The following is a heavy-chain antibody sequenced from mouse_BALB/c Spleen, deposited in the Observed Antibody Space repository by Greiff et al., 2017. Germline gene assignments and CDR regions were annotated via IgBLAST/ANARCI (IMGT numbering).Heavy chain of an antibody. CDR1: GYTFTSYW. D-gene: IGHD1-1*01. CDR2: INPSTGYT. Sequence: VQLQQSGAELAKPGASVKMSCKASGYTFTSYWMHWVKQRPGQGLEWIGYINPSTGYTEYNQKFKDKATLTADKSSSTAYMQLSSLTSEDSAVYYCARDDYYGSSYPAWFAYWGQGTLVTVSA. CDR3: ARDDYYGSSYPAWFAY. J-gene: IGHJ3*01. V-gene: IGHV1-7*01.